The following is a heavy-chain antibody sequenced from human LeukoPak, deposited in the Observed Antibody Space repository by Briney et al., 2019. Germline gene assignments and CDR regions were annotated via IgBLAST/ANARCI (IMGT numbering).Heavy chain of an antibody. CDR3: ARHSTAGYNYSPFGY. CDR2: IYYIGSI. D-gene: IGHD5-24*01. Sequence: SQTLSLTCSVSIGSISNYYWSWIRQPPGKGLEWIGHIYYIGSIDYNPSLKSRVTISVDMSKNQFSLRLTSMTAADTAVYYCARHSTAGYNYSPFGYWGQGALVTVSS. CDR1: IGSISNYY. J-gene: IGHJ4*02. V-gene: IGHV4-59*08.